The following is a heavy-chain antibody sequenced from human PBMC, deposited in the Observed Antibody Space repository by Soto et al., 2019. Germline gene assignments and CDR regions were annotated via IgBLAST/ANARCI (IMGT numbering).Heavy chain of an antibody. CDR1: GFTFSSYA. CDR2: ISYDGSNK. V-gene: IGHV3-30-3*01. CDR3: ARAADERIQLWFGDGMDV. Sequence: QVQLVESGGGVVQPGRSLRLSCAASGFTFSSYAMHWVRQAPGKGLEWVAVISYDGSNKYYADSVKGRFTISRDNSKNALYLQMNSLRAEDTAVYYCARAADERIQLWFGDGMDVWGQGTTVTVSS. J-gene: IGHJ6*02. D-gene: IGHD5-18*01.